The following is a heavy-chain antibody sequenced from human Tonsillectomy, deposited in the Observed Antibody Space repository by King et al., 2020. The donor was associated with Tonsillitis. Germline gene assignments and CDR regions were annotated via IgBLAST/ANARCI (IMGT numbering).Heavy chain of an antibody. CDR3: AREGRDWYFDL. Sequence: QLQESGPALVKPSQTLSLTCSVSVGSISSGDYYWNWFRQPAGKGLEWIGRISTSGTTNYNPSLKSRGTMSVDKSKNQVSLKVTSVTAADTAAYYCAREGRDWYFDLWGRGTLVTVSS. J-gene: IGHJ2*01. CDR2: ISTSGTT. V-gene: IGHV4-61*02. CDR1: VGSISSGDYY.